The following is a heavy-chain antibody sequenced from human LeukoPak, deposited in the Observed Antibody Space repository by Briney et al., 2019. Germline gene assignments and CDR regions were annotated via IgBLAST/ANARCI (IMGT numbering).Heavy chain of an antibody. CDR1: GFTFSSSS. D-gene: IGHD2/OR15-2a*01. CDR3: ARDFLNAIDI. CDR2: ISSSSTYI. J-gene: IGHJ3*02. V-gene: IGHV3-21*01. Sequence: PGGSLRLSCAASGFTFSSSSMNWVRQSPGEGLQWVSSISSSSTYIYYADSVKGRFIISRDNAKNSLYLQMNSLRAEDTAVFYCARDFLNAIDIWGQGTMVTVSS.